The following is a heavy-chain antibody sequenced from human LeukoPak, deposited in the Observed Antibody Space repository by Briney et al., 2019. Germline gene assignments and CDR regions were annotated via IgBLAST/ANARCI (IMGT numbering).Heavy chain of an antibody. CDR3: ARVEYSSGLDY. CDR1: GFTFSNYG. D-gene: IGHD6-19*01. V-gene: IGHV3-48*04. J-gene: IGHJ4*02. CDR2: ISSSGSTI. Sequence: GSLRLSCAGSGFTFSNYGMHWVRQAPGKGLEWVSYISSSGSTIYYADSVKGRFTISRDNAKNSLYLQMNSLRAEDTAVYYCARVEYSSGLDYWGQGTLVTVSS.